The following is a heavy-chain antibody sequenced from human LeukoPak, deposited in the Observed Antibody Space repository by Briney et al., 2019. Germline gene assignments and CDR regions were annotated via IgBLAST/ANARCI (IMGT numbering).Heavy chain of an antibody. CDR1: GYTFTSYG. CDR2: ISAYNGNT. Sequence: ASVKVSCKASGYTFTSYGISWVRQAPGQGLEWMGWISAYNGNTNYAQKLQGRVTMTTDTSTSTAYMELRSLRSDDTAVYYCARTDITFGGVIVNGYYFDYWGQGTLVTVSS. D-gene: IGHD3-16*02. J-gene: IGHJ4*02. V-gene: IGHV1-18*01. CDR3: ARTDITFGGVIVNGYYFDY.